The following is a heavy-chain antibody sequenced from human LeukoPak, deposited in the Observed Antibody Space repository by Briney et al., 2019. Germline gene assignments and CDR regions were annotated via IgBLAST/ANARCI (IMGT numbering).Heavy chain of an antibody. CDR1: GYTLTGYY. D-gene: IGHD2-2*01. CDR3: ARDHCVSSGCYEDYYYGMDV. CDR2: INPNSGVT. Sequence: ASVKVSCKASGYTLTGYYMQWVRQAPGQGLEWMGWINPNSGVTNYAQKFQGRVTMTRDTSISTAYMELSRLRSDDTAVYFWARDHCVSSGCYEDYYYGMDVWGRGTTVTVSS. J-gene: IGHJ6*02. V-gene: IGHV1-2*02.